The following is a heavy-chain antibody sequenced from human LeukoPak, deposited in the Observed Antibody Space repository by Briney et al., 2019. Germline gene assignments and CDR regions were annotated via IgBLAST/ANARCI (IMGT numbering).Heavy chain of an antibody. V-gene: IGHV3-15*01. CDR1: GLIFSDAW. CDR3: TTNNQRSSLHFDC. J-gene: IGHJ4*02. CDR2: IKSKTAGGTR. Sequence: GGSLRLSCTVSGLIFSDAWMGWVRQAPGKGREWVGRIKSKTAGGTRDYAAPVKGRFTISRDDSKNTLYLQTNSLKTEDTAVYYCTTNNQRSSLHFDCWGQGTLVTVSS. D-gene: IGHD1-26*01.